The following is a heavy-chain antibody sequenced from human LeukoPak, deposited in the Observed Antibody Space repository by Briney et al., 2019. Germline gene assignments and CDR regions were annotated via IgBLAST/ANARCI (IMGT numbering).Heavy chain of an antibody. Sequence: GGSLRLSCAASGFSFSSYWMSWVRQTPGKGLEWVANTKYDGSEKNYVDSVKGRFTISRDNAKNSLYLQMNSLRAEDTAVYYCAGEPRQLAYWGQGTLVTVSS. CDR1: GFSFSSYW. D-gene: IGHD6-6*01. J-gene: IGHJ4*02. CDR2: TKYDGSEK. CDR3: AGEPRQLAY. V-gene: IGHV3-7*03.